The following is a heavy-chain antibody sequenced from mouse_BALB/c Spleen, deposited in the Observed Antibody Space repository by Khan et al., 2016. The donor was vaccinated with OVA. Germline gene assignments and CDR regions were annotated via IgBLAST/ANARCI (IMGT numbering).Heavy chain of an antibody. Sequence: VQLQQPGAELVRPGALVKLSCKASGFNIKDYYMHWVKQRPEQGLEWIGWIDPENGETVYDPKFQDKASITADTSSNTAYLQLSSLTSEDTAVSYCTRSGYSAWFAYWGQGTPVTVSA. CDR2: IDPENGET. CDR3: TRSGYSAWFAY. CDR1: GFNIKDYY. V-gene: IGHV14-1*02. J-gene: IGHJ3*01.